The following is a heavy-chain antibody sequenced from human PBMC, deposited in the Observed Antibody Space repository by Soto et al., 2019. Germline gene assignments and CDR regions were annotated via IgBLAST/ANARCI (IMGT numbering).Heavy chain of an antibody. J-gene: IGHJ4*02. CDR2: IKSKSDGGTT. CDR3: TTDRLVVTAFDY. V-gene: IGHV3-15*01. Sequence: GGSLRLSCAASGFTFSNAWMSWVRQAPGKGLEWVGRIKSKSDGGTTDYAAPVKGRITISRDDSKNTLYLQMNSLKTEDTAVYYCTTDRLVVTAFDYWGQGTLVTVSS. CDR1: GFTFSNAW. D-gene: IGHD2-21*02.